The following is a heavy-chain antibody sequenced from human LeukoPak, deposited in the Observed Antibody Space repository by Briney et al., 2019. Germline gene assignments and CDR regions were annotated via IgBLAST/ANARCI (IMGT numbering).Heavy chain of an antibody. J-gene: IGHJ4*02. D-gene: IGHD2-15*01. CDR2: ISSGSNYI. CDR1: GFTFSSYS. Sequence: PGGSLRLSCAASGFTFSSYSMYWVRQAPGKGLEWVSFISSGSNYIYYIDSVKGRFIISRDNAKNSLYLQMNSLRVEDTAIYYCARVGCSGGTCYDYWGQGTLVTVSS. V-gene: IGHV3-21*01. CDR3: ARVGCSGGTCYDY.